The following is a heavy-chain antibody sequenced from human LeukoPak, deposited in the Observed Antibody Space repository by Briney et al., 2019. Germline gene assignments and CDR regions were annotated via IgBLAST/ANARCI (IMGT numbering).Heavy chain of an antibody. J-gene: IGHJ5*02. D-gene: IGHD6-19*01. Sequence: ASVKVSCKASGYTFTGSYIHWVRQAPGQGLEWMGWINPNSGGTNYAQKFQGRVTMTRDTPISTAYMELSRLRSDDTAVYYCARRVTGITVAGTVAWFDPWGQGTLVTVSS. CDR2: INPNSGGT. CDR1: GYTFTGSY. V-gene: IGHV1-2*02. CDR3: ARRVTGITVAGTVAWFDP.